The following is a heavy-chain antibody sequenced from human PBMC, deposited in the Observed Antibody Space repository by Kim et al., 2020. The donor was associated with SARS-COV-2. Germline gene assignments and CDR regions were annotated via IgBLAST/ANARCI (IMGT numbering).Heavy chain of an antibody. D-gene: IGHD6-6*01. V-gene: IGHV5-10-1*01. Sequence: YSPSFQSHVTISPDKSISTAYLQWSSQKASDTAMYYCARHVATRPDWLDPWGQGTLVTVSS. J-gene: IGHJ5*02. CDR3: ARHVATRPDWLDP.